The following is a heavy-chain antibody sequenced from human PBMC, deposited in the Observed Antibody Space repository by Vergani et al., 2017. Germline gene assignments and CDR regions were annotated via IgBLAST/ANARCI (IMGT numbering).Heavy chain of an antibody. CDR2: IRNQANDYTT. CDR1: GVIFSDPY. D-gene: IGHD1-1*01. J-gene: IGHJ3*02. CDR3: VRIKGSNWNDHLYDI. V-gene: IGHV3-72*01. Sequence: EVQVVESGGGLVQPGGSLRLSCAASGVIFSDPYMDWVRQAPGKGLEWVGRIRNQANDYTTQYAASVKGRFTISRDDSTSYLYLQMNSLQTEDTALYYCVRIKGSNWNDHLYDIWGQGTLVTVSS.